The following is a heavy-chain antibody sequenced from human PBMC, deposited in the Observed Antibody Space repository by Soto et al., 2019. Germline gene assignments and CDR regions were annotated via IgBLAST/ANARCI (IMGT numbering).Heavy chain of an antibody. CDR3: ARDPRITIFGVVIILDYYYGMDV. CDR1: GYIFTSNY. J-gene: IGHJ6*02. D-gene: IGHD3-3*01. Sequence: ASVKVSCKASGYIFTSNYMHWVRQAPGQGLEWVGIINPSGGSTSYAQKFQGRVTMTRDTSTSTVYMELSSLRSEDTAVYYCARDPRITIFGVVIILDYYYGMDVWGQGTTVTVS. CDR2: INPSGGST. V-gene: IGHV1-46*01.